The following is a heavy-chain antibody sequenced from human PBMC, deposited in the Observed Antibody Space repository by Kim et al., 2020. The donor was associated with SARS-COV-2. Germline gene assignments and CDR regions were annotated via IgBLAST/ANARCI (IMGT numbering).Heavy chain of an antibody. D-gene: IGHD6-13*01. CDR3: ATYNSSSPDAFDI. J-gene: IGHJ3*02. V-gene: IGHV7-4-1*02. Sequence: YAQGFTGRFVFSLDTSVSTAYLQISSLKAEDTAVYYCATYNSSSPDAFDIWGQGTMVTVSS.